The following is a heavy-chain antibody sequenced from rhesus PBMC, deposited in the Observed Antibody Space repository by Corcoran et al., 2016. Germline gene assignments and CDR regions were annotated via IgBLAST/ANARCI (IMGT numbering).Heavy chain of an antibody. CDR1: GFTFSSYD. Sequence: EVQLVESGGGLVQPGGSLRLSCAASGFTFSSYDMSWVRQALGKGLELVASISNTGKTIYDADSVKGRFTNSRDNAKNALSLQMNSLKTEDTAVYYCTRSSGWYYFDYWGQGVLVTVSS. J-gene: IGHJ4*01. D-gene: IGHD6-31*01. V-gene: IGHV3S4*01. CDR2: ISNTGKTI. CDR3: TRSSGWYYFDY.